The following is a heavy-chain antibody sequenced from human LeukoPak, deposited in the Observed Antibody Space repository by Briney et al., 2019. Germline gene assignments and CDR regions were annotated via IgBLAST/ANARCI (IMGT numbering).Heavy chain of an antibody. J-gene: IGHJ6*03. CDR1: GFTFSNAW. CDR2: IKSKTDGGTT. CDR3: TTALGVVPADIEYYYYMDV. V-gene: IGHV3-15*01. D-gene: IGHD2-2*01. Sequence: GGSLRLSCAASGFTFSNAWMSWVRQAPGKGLEWVGRIKSKTDGGTTDYAAPVKGRFTISRDDSKNTLYLQMNSLKTEDTAVYYCTTALGVVPADIEYYYYMDVWGKGTTVTVSS.